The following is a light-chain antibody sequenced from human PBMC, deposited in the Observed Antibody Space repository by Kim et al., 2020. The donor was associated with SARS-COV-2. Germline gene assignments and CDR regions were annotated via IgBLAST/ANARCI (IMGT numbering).Light chain of an antibody. CDR1: RSNIGSNY. J-gene: IGLJ3*02. CDR2: RSD. V-gene: IGLV1-47*01. CDR3: AAWDDSLKTGV. Sequence: GQSVTISCSGSRSNIGSNYVYWYQHLPGTAPKLLINRSDQRPSGVPDRFSGSKSGTSASLDISGLRSEDEADYYCAAWDDSLKTGVFGGGTKLTVL.